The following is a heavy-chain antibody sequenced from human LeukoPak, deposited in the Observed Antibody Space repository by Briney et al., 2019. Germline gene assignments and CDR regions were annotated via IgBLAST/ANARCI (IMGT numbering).Heavy chain of an antibody. CDR3: ARIREDYDILTGYSSGDFDY. D-gene: IGHD3-9*01. CDR1: GFSLSNARMG. CDR2: IFSNDEN. V-gene: IGHV2-26*01. J-gene: IGHJ4*02. Sequence: ESGPTLVNPTETPTLTCTASGFSLSNARMGVSWIRQPPGKALEWLAHIFSNDENSYSTSLKSRLTISKDPSKSQVVLTMTNMDPVDTATYYCARIREDYDILTGYSSGDFDYWGQGTLVTVSS.